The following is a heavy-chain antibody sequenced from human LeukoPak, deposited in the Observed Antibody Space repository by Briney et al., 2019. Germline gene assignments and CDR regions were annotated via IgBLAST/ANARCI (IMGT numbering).Heavy chain of an antibody. D-gene: IGHD6-19*01. V-gene: IGHV3-33*01. CDR2: IWYDGTNK. Sequence: PGGSLRLSCAASGFILTAYGMHWVRQAPGKGLEWVAIIWYDGTNKYYADSAKGRFTISRDNSKNTLYLQMNSLRAEDTAVYYCARYNSGYFDYWGQGTLVTVSS. CDR1: GFILTAYG. J-gene: IGHJ4*02. CDR3: ARYNSGYFDY.